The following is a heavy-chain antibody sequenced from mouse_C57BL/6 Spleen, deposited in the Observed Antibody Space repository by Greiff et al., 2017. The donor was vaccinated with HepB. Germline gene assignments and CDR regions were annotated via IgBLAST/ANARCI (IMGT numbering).Heavy chain of an antibody. CDR2: IDPSDSYT. Sequence: QVQLQPGAELVQPGASVKLSCKASGYTFTSYWMQWVKQRPGQGLEWIGEIDPSDSYTNYNQKFKGKATLTVDTSSSTAYMQLSSLTSEDSAVYYCARGRALYYDYDGFAYWGQGTLVTVSA. V-gene: IGHV1-50*01. CDR1: GYTFTSYW. D-gene: IGHD2-4*01. CDR3: ARGRALYYDYDGFAY. J-gene: IGHJ3*01.